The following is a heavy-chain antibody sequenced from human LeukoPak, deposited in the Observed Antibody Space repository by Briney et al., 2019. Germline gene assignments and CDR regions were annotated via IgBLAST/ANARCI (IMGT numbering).Heavy chain of an antibody. CDR1: GLTFSTYG. CDR3: ARNSGRYFYYYYMDV. D-gene: IGHD1-26*01. CDR2: RRYDGSSE. V-gene: IGHV3-30*02. Sequence: PGGSLRLSCAPSGLTFSTYGMHWVRQAPGKGLEWVAFRRYDGSSEYYADSVKGRFTLSRDNSKNTLYLQMNSLRADDTAVYYCARNSGRYFYYYYMDVWGKGTTVTVSS. J-gene: IGHJ6*03.